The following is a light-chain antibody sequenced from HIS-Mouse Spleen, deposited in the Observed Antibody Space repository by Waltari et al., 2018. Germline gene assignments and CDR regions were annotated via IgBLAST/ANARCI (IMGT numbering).Light chain of an antibody. CDR2: EGS. CDR3: CSYAGSSTWV. CDR1: SSAVGCYNL. V-gene: IGLV2-23*01. Sequence: QSALTQPASVSGSPGQSITISCTGTSSAVGCYNLVSWYQQPPGKAPKLMMYEGSKRPSGVSNRFSGSKSGNTASLTISGLQAEDEADYYCCSYAGSSTWVFGGGTKLTVL. J-gene: IGLJ3*02.